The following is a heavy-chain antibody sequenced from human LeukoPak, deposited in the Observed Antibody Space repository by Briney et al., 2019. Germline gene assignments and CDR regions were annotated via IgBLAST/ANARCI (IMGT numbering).Heavy chain of an antibody. CDR3: ARIRAGPDYFDY. Sequence: SGPTLVNPTQTLTLTCNFSGFSLSTSGMCVNWIRQPPGKALEWLARIDWDDDKYYSTSLKTRLTISKDTSKNQLVLTMTNMDPVHTATYYCARIRAGPDYFDYWGQGALVTVSS. V-gene: IGHV2-70*11. J-gene: IGHJ4*02. CDR2: IDWDDDK. CDR1: GFSLSTSGMC.